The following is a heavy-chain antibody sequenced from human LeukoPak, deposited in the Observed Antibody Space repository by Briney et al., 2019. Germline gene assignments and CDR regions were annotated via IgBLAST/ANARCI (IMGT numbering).Heavy chain of an antibody. D-gene: IGHD2-15*01. Sequence: GGSLRLSCAASGFTFSRYAMSWVRQAPGKGLEWVSAISGSGGFTYYADSVKGRFTISRDNSKNTLYLQMNSLRAEDTAVYYCAKSISGSYYFDYWGQGTLVTVSS. CDR3: AKSISGSYYFDY. CDR1: GFTFSRYA. CDR2: ISGSGGFT. J-gene: IGHJ4*02. V-gene: IGHV3-23*01.